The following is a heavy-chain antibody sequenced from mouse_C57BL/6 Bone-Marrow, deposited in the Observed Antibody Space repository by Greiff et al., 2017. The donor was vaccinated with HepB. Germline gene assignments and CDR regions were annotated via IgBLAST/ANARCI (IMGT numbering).Heavy chain of an antibody. V-gene: IGHV5-4*01. CDR2: ISDGGSYT. CDR1: GFTFSSYA. D-gene: IGHD2-4*01. J-gene: IGHJ2*01. CDR3: ARLITTNY. Sequence: EVQGVESGGGLVKPGGSLKLSCAASGFTFSSYAMSWVRQTPEKRLEWVATISDGGSYTYYPDNVKGRFTISRDNAKNNLYLQMSHLKSEDTAMYYCARLITTNYWGQGTTLTVSS.